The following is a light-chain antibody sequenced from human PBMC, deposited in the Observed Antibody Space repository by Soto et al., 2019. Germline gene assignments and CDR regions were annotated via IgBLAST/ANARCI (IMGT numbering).Light chain of an antibody. CDR2: LAS. J-gene: IGKJ1*01. CDR3: HQRKSWPRT. V-gene: IGKV3-11*01. CDR1: QAVNTR. Sequence: EIVLTQSPATLSSFPGDRVTLSCRASQAVNTRLAWYQHKPGQAPRLLIYLASNRAAGVPARFSGSGSGTDFTLTIRDVEPEDFAVYYCHQRKSWPRTFGQGTKVDIK.